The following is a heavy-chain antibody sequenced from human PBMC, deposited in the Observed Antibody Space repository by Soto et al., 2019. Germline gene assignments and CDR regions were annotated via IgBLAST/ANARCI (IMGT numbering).Heavy chain of an antibody. CDR1: GGSISSYY. V-gene: IGHV4-59*01. CDR3: AREAPLLWFGELEIEYYYMDV. Sequence: SETLSLTCTVSGGSISSYYWSWIRQPPGKGLEWIGYIYYSGSTNYNPSLKSRVTISVDTSKNQFSLKLSSVTAADTAVYYCAREAPLLWFGELEIEYYYMDVWGKGTTVTVSS. D-gene: IGHD3-10*01. J-gene: IGHJ6*03. CDR2: IYYSGST.